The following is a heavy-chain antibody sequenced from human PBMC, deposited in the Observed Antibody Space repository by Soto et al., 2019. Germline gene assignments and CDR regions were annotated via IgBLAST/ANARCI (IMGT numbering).Heavy chain of an antibody. CDR2: INPNSGGT. CDR1: GYTFTGYY. Sequence: ASVKVSCKASGYTFTGYYMHWVRQAPGQGLEWMGWINPNSGGTKYAQKFQGWDTITRDTSISTAYIELSRLRTDDTAVYYCARAYCGGDCYTHAFDIWGQGTMVTVSS. D-gene: IGHD2-21*02. J-gene: IGHJ3*02. CDR3: ARAYCGGDCYTHAFDI. V-gene: IGHV1-2*04.